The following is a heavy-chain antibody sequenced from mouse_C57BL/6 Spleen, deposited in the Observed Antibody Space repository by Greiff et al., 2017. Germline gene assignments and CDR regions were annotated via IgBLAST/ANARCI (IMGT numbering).Heavy chain of an antibody. D-gene: IGHD1-1*01. J-gene: IGHJ1*03. CDR1: GYTFTDYY. V-gene: IGHV1-75*01. CDR3: ARYWDYGSSYRYFDV. Sequence: QVQLQQSGPELVKPGASVKISCKASGYTFTDYYINWVKQRPGQGLEWIGWIFPGSGSTYYNEKFKGKATLTVDKSSSTAYMLLSSLTSEDSAVYFCARYWDYGSSYRYFDVWGTGTTVTVSS. CDR2: IFPGSGST.